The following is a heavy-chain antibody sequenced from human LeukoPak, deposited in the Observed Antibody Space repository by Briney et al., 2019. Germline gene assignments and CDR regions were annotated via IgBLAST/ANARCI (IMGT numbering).Heavy chain of an antibody. CDR1: GFTFSSYA. J-gene: IGHJ4*02. Sequence: HAGGSLRLSCAGSGFTFSSYAMHWVRQAPGKGLEWVAFMSYDRRNEYYGDSVKGRFTISRDNSKNTLYLQMNFLRADDTAVYFCARAPTSSYKGNYDYWGQGTLVTVSS. CDR3: ARAPTSSYKGNYDY. D-gene: IGHD2-2*02. V-gene: IGHV3-30*04. CDR2: MSYDRRNE.